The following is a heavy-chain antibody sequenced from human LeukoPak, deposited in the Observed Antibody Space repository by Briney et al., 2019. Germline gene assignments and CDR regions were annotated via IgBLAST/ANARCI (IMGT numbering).Heavy chain of an antibody. Sequence: ASETLSLTCTVSGGSISSSSYYWGWIRQPPGKGLEWIGSIYYSGTYSGSTYQNPSRKSRVTISVDTSKNQFSLKVTSVTAADTAVYYCARHTAMGSPLHHWGQGTRVTVSS. D-gene: IGHD5-18*01. CDR1: GGSISSSSYY. V-gene: IGHV4-39*01. CDR2: IYYSGTYSGST. J-gene: IGHJ5*02. CDR3: ARHTAMGSPLHH.